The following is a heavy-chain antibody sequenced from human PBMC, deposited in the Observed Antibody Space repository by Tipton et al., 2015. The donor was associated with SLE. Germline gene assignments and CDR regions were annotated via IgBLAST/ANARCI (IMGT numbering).Heavy chain of an antibody. CDR2: IKQDESHK. J-gene: IGHJ4*02. CDR3: ASASWNYGFFDY. V-gene: IGHV3-7*03. D-gene: IGHD1-7*01. Sequence: SLRLSCAASGFPMSDFWLSWVRHSPGKGLGWVTHIKQDESHKYYVDSVKGRFTISRDNSKNTVYLHMNSLRADDTAIYYCASASWNYGFFDYWGQGTLVTVSS. CDR1: GFPMSDFW.